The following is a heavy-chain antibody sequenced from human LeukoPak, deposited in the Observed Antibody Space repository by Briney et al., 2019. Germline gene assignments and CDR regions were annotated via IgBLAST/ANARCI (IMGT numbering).Heavy chain of an antibody. CDR3: ARFDGSGSYPGY. J-gene: IGHJ4*02. Sequence: GGSLRLSCAASGFTFSSYAMSWVRQAPGKGLEWVSAISGSGGSTYYADSVKGRFTISRDNAKNSLYLQMNSLRAEDTVVYYCARFDGSGSYPGYWGQGTLVTVSS. CDR1: GFTFSSYA. D-gene: IGHD3-10*01. CDR2: ISGSGGST. V-gene: IGHV3-23*01.